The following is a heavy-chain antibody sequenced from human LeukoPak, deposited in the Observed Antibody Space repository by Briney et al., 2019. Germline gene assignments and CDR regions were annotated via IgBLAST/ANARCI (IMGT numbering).Heavy chain of an antibody. D-gene: IGHD6-13*01. CDR2: ISGSGGST. Sequence: GGSLRLSCAASGFTFSSYAMSWVRQAPGKGLEWVSAISGSGGSTYYADSVKGRFTISGDNSKNTLYLQMNSLRAGDTAVYYCAKVGYSSSWYANFDYWGQGTLVTVSS. V-gene: IGHV3-23*01. J-gene: IGHJ4*02. CDR1: GFTFSSYA. CDR3: AKVGYSSSWYANFDY.